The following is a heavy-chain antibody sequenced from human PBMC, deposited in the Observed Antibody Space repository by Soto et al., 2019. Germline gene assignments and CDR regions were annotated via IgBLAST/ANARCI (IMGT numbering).Heavy chain of an antibody. Sequence: PGGSLRLSCAASGFTFSSYAMTWVRQAPGKGLEWVSGISGSGGSTYSADSVKGRFTISRDNSKNTLYLQMNSLRAEDTAVYYCAKDLKYQLLSFDYWGQGTLFTVSS. CDR1: GFTFSSYA. V-gene: IGHV3-23*01. CDR3: AKDLKYQLLSFDY. J-gene: IGHJ4*02. D-gene: IGHD2-2*01. CDR2: ISGSGGST.